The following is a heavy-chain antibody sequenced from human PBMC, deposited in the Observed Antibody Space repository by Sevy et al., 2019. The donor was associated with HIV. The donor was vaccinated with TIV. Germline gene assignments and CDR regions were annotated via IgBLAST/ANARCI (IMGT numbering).Heavy chain of an antibody. CDR1: GFTFRSFS. V-gene: IGHV3-33*01. CDR3: ARDSARVIVPTAGFDS. Sequence: GGSLRLSCSASGFTFRSFSMHWVRQAPDKGLEWVAAIWYDGGTKQYADSVKGRFTISRDNSKNMLNLEMNSLRTEDTALYFCARDSARVIVPTAGFDSWGQGTVVTVSS. CDR2: IWYDGGTK. J-gene: IGHJ5*01. D-gene: IGHD1-1*01.